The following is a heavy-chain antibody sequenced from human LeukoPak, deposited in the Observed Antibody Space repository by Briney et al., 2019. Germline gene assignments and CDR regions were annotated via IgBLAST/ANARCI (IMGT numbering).Heavy chain of an antibody. CDR2: ISSSGSTI. D-gene: IGHD5-18*01. Sequence: GGSLRLSCAASGFIVSSNYMTWVRQAPGKGLEWVSYISSSGSTIYYADSVKGRFTISRDNAKNSLYLQMNSLRAEDTAVYYCARSSYSYGPYFDYWGQGTLVTVSS. CDR3: ARSSYSYGPYFDY. CDR1: GFIVSSNY. J-gene: IGHJ4*02. V-gene: IGHV3-11*01.